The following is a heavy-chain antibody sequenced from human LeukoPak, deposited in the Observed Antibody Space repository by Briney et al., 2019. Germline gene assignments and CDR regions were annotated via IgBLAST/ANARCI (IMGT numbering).Heavy chain of an antibody. V-gene: IGHV3-43*02. Sequence: GGSLRLSCAASGFTFDDYAMHWVRQAPGKGLEWVSLISGDGGSTYYADSVKGRFTISRDNAKNSLYLQMDSLRAEDTAVYYCASRACTNGVCSFDYWGQGTLVTVSS. D-gene: IGHD2-8*01. CDR2: ISGDGGST. CDR1: GFTFDDYA. J-gene: IGHJ4*02. CDR3: ASRACTNGVCSFDY.